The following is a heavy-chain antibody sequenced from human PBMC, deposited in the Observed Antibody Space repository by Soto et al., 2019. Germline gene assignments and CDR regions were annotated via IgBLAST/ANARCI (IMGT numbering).Heavy chain of an antibody. J-gene: IGHJ2*01. CDR1: GFTFSSYW. V-gene: IGHV3-7*01. Sequence: GGSLRLSCAASGFTFSSYWMSWVRQAPGKGLEWVANIKQDGSEKYYVGSVKGRFTISRDNAKNSLYLQMNSLRAEDTTVYYCARAITIFGVVIRYFDLWGRGTLVTVSS. CDR2: IKQDGSEK. D-gene: IGHD3-3*01. CDR3: ARAITIFGVVIRYFDL.